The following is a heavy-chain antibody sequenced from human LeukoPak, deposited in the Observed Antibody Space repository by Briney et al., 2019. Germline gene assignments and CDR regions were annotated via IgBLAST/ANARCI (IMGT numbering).Heavy chain of an antibody. V-gene: IGHV3-23*01. J-gene: IGHJ1*01. Sequence: GSLRLSCAASGFTFSTFAMIWVRQPPGKGLEWVSSIDYDGGSGHYADSVKGRFTISRDNSNNTLFLHLNSLRGEDTAVYYCTRNSGWYGLSWGQGTLVTVSS. CDR2: IDYDGGSG. CDR3: TRNSGWYGLS. CDR1: GFTFSTFA. D-gene: IGHD6-19*01.